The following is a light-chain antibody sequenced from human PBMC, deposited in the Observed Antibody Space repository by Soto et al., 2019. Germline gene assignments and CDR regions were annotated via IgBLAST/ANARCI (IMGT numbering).Light chain of an antibody. CDR2: WAS. CDR1: QSVLHSSNNKNY. V-gene: IGKV4-1*01. CDR3: QQYYSSPFT. Sequence: DIVMTQSPDSLAVSLGERATIDCKSSQSVLHSSNNKNYLAWYQQKVGQPPKVLIYWASTRESGVPDRFSGSGSGTDFTLTISSLQAEDVAVYYCQQYYSSPFTFGGGTKVEIK. J-gene: IGKJ4*01.